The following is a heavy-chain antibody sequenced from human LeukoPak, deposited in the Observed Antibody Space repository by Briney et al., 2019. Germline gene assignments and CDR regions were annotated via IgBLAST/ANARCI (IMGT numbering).Heavy chain of an antibody. Sequence: GGTLRLSCAASGFTFSSYGMSWVRQAPGKGLEWVSAISGSGGSTYYADSVKGRFTISRDNSKNTLYLQMNSLRAEDTVVYYCAKGGQEVVAHLLDYWGQGTLVTVSS. V-gene: IGHV3-23*01. CDR1: GFTFSSYG. CDR3: AKGGQEVVAHLLDY. CDR2: ISGSGGST. D-gene: IGHD2-2*01. J-gene: IGHJ4*02.